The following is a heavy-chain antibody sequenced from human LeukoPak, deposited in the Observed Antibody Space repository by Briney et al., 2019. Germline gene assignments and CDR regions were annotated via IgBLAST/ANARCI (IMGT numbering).Heavy chain of an antibody. CDR1: GFNFRAYW. CDR2: IHQHGSKE. CDR3: ARDRGEGYYFDY. V-gene: IGHV3-7*03. Sequence: GGSLRLSCTTSGFNFRAYWMGWVRQAPGKGLEWVANIHQHGSKENYLDSVKGRFTISRDNAKSSIYLQMNSLRAEDTAIYYCARDRGEGYYFDYWGQGTLVTVSA. J-gene: IGHJ4*02. D-gene: IGHD3-10*01.